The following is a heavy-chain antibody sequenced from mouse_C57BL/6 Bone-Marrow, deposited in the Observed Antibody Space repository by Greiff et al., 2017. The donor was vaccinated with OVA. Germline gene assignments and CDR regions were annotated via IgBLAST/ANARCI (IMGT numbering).Heavy chain of an antibody. Sequence: EVKLMESGGGLVKPGGSLKLSCAASGFTFSSYTMSWVRQTPEKRLEWVATISGGGGNTYYPDSGKGRFTISRDNAKNTLSLQMISLRSEDTALYYCARHVRLRRRAWFAYWGQGTLVTVSA. V-gene: IGHV5-9*01. CDR2: ISGGGGNT. CDR3: ARHVRLRRRAWFAY. J-gene: IGHJ3*01. CDR1: GFTFSSYT. D-gene: IGHD2-4*01.